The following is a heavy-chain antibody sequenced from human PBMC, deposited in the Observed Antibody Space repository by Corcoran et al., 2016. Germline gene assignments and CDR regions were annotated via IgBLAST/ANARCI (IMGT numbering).Heavy chain of an antibody. J-gene: IGHJ6*02. CDR1: GGSISSYY. V-gene: IGHV4-4*07. Sequence: QVQLQESGPGLVKPSETLSLTCTVSGGSISSYYWSWIRQPAGKGLEWIGRLYTSGSTNYNPSLKSRVTMSVDTSKNQFSLKLSSVTAADTAVYYCARVLAADHYYYYGMDVWGQGTTVTVSS. D-gene: IGHD3-9*01. CDR3: ARVLAADHYYYYGMDV. CDR2: LYTSGST.